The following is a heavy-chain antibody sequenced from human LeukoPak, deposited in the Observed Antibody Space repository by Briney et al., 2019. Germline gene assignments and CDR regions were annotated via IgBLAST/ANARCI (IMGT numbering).Heavy chain of an antibody. CDR2: IYYSGST. Sequence: SETLSLTCTVSGGSISSSSYYWGWIRQPPGKGLEWIGSIYYSGSTYYNPSLKSRVTISVDTSKNQFSLKLSSVTAADTAVYYCASYYYYYYYMDVWGKGTTVTVSS. V-gene: IGHV4-39*01. CDR1: GGSISSSSYY. J-gene: IGHJ6*03. CDR3: ASYYYYYYYMDV.